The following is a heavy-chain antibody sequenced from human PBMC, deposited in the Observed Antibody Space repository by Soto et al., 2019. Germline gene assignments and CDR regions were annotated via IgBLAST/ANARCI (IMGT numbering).Heavy chain of an antibody. CDR2: ISYDGSNK. J-gene: IGHJ4*02. Sequence: GGSLRLSCAASGFTFSSYGMHWVRQAPGKGLEWVAVISYDGSNKYYADSVKGRFTISRDNSKNTLYLQMNSPRAEDKAVYYCAKVLTNYYDSSGYTDYWGQGTLVTVSS. CDR3: AKVLTNYYDSSGYTDY. V-gene: IGHV3-30*18. CDR1: GFTFSSYG. D-gene: IGHD3-22*01.